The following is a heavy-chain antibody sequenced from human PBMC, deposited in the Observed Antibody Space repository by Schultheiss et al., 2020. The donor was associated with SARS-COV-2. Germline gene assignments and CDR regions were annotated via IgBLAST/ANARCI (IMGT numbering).Heavy chain of an antibody. J-gene: IGHJ6*02. Sequence: SETLSLTCTVSGGSVSSDSYYWNWIRQPAGKGLEWIGYIYYSGSTNYNPSLKSRVTISVDTSKNQFSLKLSSVTAADTAVYYCARHSGYSSGWYYYYYGMDVWGQGTTVTVSS. CDR1: GGSVSSDSYY. CDR2: IYYSGST. D-gene: IGHD6-19*01. CDR3: ARHSGYSSGWYYYYYGMDV. V-gene: IGHV4-61*10.